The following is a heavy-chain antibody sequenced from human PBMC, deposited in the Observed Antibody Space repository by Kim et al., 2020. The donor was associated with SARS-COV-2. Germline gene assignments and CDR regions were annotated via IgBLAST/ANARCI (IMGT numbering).Heavy chain of an antibody. Sequence: GGSLRLSSAASGFTFSTYWMTWVRQAPGKGLEWVANINQGGTEKYYVDSVKGRFTISRDNAKNSLFLDVNSLRVEDTAVYYCARTHYGDSVWGQGTLVTVSS. J-gene: IGHJ4*02. CDR2: INQGGTEK. CDR1: GFTFSTYW. CDR3: ARTHYGDSV. D-gene: IGHD4-17*01. V-gene: IGHV3-7*01.